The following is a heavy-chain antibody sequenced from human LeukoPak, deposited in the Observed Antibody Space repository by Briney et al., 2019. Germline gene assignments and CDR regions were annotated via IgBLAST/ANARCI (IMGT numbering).Heavy chain of an antibody. Sequence: GGSLRLSCAASGFTFSSYAMHWVRQAPGKGLEWVAVISYDGSNKYYADSVKGRFTISRDNSKNTLYLQMNSLRAEDTAVYYCARTSTVVTPLYDYWGQGTLVTVSA. D-gene: IGHD4-23*01. J-gene: IGHJ4*02. CDR1: GFTFSSYA. CDR2: ISYDGSNK. V-gene: IGHV3-30*04. CDR3: ARTSTVVTPLYDY.